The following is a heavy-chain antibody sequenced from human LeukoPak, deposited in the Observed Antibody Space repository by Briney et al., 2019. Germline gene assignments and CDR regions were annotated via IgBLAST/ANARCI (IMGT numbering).Heavy chain of an antibody. J-gene: IGHJ4*02. Sequence: GGSLRLSCAASGITFSDYSMNWVRQAPGKGLEWVSSISSSSSYIYYADSVKGRFTISRDNAKNSLYLQMNSLRAEDTAVYYCARGIAAAGDYWGQGTLVTVSS. CDR1: GITFSDYS. D-gene: IGHD6-13*01. CDR3: ARGIAAAGDY. CDR2: ISSSSSYI. V-gene: IGHV3-21*01.